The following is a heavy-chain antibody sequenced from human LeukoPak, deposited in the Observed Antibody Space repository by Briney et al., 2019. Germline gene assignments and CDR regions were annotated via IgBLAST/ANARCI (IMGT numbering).Heavy chain of an antibody. V-gene: IGHV3-7*02. CDR3: ARGTVTMVDY. Sequence: GGSLRLSCAASGFTLSTYWMSWVRQAPGKGLEWVANIKPDGSEKYYVDSVKGRFTISRENAKNSLQLQMNSLRAGDTAVYYCARGTVTMVDYWGQGTLVTVSS. D-gene: IGHD3-10*01. CDR1: GFTLSTYW. CDR2: IKPDGSEK. J-gene: IGHJ4*02.